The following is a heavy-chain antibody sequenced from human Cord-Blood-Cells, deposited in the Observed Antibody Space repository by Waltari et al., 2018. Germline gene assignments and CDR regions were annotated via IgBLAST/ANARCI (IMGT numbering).Heavy chain of an antibody. Sequence: QVQLVESGGGVVQPGRSLRLSCAASGFTFRSYSIHGVRQAPGKGLEWVAVISYDGSNKYYADSVKGRFTISRDNSKNTLYLQMNSLRAEDTAVYYCAREVTYYFDYWGQGTLVTVSS. CDR3: AREVTYYFDY. V-gene: IGHV3-30*04. CDR2: ISYDGSNK. D-gene: IGHD3-16*01. CDR1: GFTFRSYS. J-gene: IGHJ4*02.